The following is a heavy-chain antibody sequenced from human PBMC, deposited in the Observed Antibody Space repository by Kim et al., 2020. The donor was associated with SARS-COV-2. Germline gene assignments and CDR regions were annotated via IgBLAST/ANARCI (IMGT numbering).Heavy chain of an antibody. V-gene: IGHV1-46*01. D-gene: IGHD5-18*01. J-gene: IGHJ6*02. CDR3: ARVRTVVQLGGRDEKDYYYYGMDV. CDR1: GYTFTIYY. CDR2: INPSGGST. Sequence: ASVKVSCKASGYTFTIYYMHWVRQAPGQGLEWMGIINPSGGSTSYAQKFQGRVTMTRDTSTSTVYMELSSLRSEDMAVYYCARVRTVVQLGGRDEKDYYYYGMDVWGQGTTVTVSS.